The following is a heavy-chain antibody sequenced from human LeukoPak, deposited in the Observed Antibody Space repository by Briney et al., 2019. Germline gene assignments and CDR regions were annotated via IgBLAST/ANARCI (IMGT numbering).Heavy chain of an antibody. CDR1: GFTFNSYA. V-gene: IGHV3-23*01. Sequence: GGSLRLSCAASGFTFNSYAMSWVRQAPGKGLEWVSGISGSGGSTYYADSVKGRFTISGDNSRNTLFLQMNSLRAEDTAVYYCAHGAMYQLDYWGQGTLVTVSS. CDR3: AHGAMYQLDY. CDR2: ISGSGGST. J-gene: IGHJ4*02. D-gene: IGHD2-2*01.